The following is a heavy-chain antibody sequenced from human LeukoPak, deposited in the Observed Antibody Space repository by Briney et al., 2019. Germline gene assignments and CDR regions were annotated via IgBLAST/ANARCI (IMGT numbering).Heavy chain of an antibody. V-gene: IGHV4-39*07. CDR2: IYYSGST. D-gene: IGHD2-2*02. Sequence: SETLSLTCTVSGGSISSSSYYWSWIRQPPGKRLEWIGSIYYSGSTYYNPSLKSQVTISVDTSKNQFSMKVSSVTAADTAVYYCAGRGYCSSTSCYNDPENAFDIWGQGTMVTVSS. CDR1: GGSISSSSYY. CDR3: AGRGYCSSTSCYNDPENAFDI. J-gene: IGHJ3*02.